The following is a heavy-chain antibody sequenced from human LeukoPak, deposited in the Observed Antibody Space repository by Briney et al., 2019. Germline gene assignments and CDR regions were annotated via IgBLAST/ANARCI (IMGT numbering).Heavy chain of an antibody. D-gene: IGHD5-12*01. V-gene: IGHV3-23*01. Sequence: PGGTLRLSCAASGFTFSSYGMTWVRQAPGKGLEWVSLVSGSGNSTFYADSVKGRFTISRDNSKNTLYLQMNNLRAEDTAVYYCAMGGDITTSQFDYWGQGTLVTVSS. CDR3: AMGGDITTSQFDY. J-gene: IGHJ4*02. CDR1: GFTFSSYG. CDR2: VSGSGNST.